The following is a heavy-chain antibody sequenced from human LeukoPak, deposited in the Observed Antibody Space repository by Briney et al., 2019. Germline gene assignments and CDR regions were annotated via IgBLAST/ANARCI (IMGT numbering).Heavy chain of an antibody. CDR1: GGSFSGYY. CDR3: ARGTGIAAAGQTDY. D-gene: IGHD6-13*01. CDR2: INHSGST. V-gene: IGHV4-34*01. J-gene: IGHJ4*02. Sequence: SETLSLTCAVYGGSFSGYYWSWIRQPPGKGLEWIGEINHSGSTNYNPSLKSRVTISVDTSKNQFSLKLSSVTAADTAVYHCARGTGIAAAGQTDYWGQGTLVTVSS.